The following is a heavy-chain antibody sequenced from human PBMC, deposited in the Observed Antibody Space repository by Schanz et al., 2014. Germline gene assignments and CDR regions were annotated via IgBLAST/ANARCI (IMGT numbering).Heavy chain of an antibody. CDR1: GYTFNNHG. D-gene: IGHD3-10*01. V-gene: IGHV1-18*01. CDR2: ISDYHGHT. CDR3: VRDAGWAFGDYHGMDV. J-gene: IGHJ6*02. Sequence: QVQLVQSGGEVKKPGASATVSCKASGYTFNNHGISWVRQAPGQGLEWMGWISDYHGHTNYAEKVHGRVTMTTDTSTSTAYMKLRSLISDDTAVYYCVRDAGWAFGDYHGMDVWGQGTSVTVSS.